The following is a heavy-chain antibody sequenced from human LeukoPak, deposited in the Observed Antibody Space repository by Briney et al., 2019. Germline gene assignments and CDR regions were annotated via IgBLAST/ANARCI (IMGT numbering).Heavy chain of an antibody. CDR3: AKDWVTVTTVQPNDY. J-gene: IGHJ4*02. CDR1: GFTFSSYA. D-gene: IGHD4-17*01. Sequence: GGSLRLSCAASGFTFSSYAMHWVRQAPGKGLEWVAVISYDGSNKYYADSVKGRFTISRDNSKNTLYLQMNSLRAEDTAVYYCAKDWVTVTTVQPNDYWGQGTLVTVSS. CDR2: ISYDGSNK. V-gene: IGHV3-30*04.